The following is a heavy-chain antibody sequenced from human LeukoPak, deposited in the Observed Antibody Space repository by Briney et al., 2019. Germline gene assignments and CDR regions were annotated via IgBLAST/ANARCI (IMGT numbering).Heavy chain of an antibody. CDR3: ARGLQLWFD. CDR1: GGFISSSSYY. Sequence: PSETLSLTCTVSGGFISSSSYYWGWIRQPPGKGLEWIGSIYYSGSTYYNPSLKSRVTISVDTSKNQFSLKLSSVTAADTAVYYCARGLQLWFDWGQGTLVTVSS. D-gene: IGHD5-18*01. J-gene: IGHJ4*02. V-gene: IGHV4-39*01. CDR2: IYYSGST.